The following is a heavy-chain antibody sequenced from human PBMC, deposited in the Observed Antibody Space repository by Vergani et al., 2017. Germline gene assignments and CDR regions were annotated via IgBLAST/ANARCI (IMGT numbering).Heavy chain of an antibody. CDR3: ARVMYRDEASTGYRLEGMDI. J-gene: IGHJ6*01. CDR1: GGSFNTYY. Sequence: QVQLEESGPGLVKPSETLSLTCTVSGGSFNTYYWSWIRQSPGKGLEWIGYIYSTGSTNYNPSLNSRVTMSVDTSKNQFSLKLRSVPAAHTAVYFCARVMYRDEASTGYRLEGMDILVQGTKVTISS. V-gene: IGHV4-59*13. D-gene: IGHD3-9*01. CDR2: IYSTGST.